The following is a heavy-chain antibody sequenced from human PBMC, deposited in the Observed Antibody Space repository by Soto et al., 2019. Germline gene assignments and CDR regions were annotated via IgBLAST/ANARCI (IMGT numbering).Heavy chain of an antibody. CDR1: GGTFSSYA. Sequence: ASVKVSCKASGGTFSSYAISWVRQAPGQGLEWMGGIIPIFGTANYAQKFQGRVTITADESTSTAYMELSSLRSEDTAVYYCARTAFDDFSQYYFDYWGQGTLVTVSS. J-gene: IGHJ4*02. CDR3: ARTAFDDFSQYYFDY. D-gene: IGHD3-3*01. V-gene: IGHV1-69*13. CDR2: IIPIFGTA.